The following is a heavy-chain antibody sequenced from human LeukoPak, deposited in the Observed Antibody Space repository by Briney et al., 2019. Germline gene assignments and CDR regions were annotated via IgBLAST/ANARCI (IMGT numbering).Heavy chain of an antibody. CDR3: ARDLEMATDY. V-gene: IGHV1-46*01. CDR1: GHTFTSYY. D-gene: IGHD5-24*01. J-gene: IGHJ4*02. CDR2: INPSGGST. Sequence: GASVTVSCKASGHTFTSYYMHWVRQAPGQGLEWMGIINPSGGSTSYAQKFQGRVTITRDTSTSTVYMELSSLRSEDTAVYYCARDLEMATDYWGQGTLVTVSS.